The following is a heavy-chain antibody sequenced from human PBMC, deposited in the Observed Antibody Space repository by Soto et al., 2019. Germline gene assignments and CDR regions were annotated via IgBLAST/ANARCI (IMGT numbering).Heavy chain of an antibody. D-gene: IGHD2-15*01. J-gene: IGHJ5*02. CDR1: GGSISSGDYY. Sequence: PSETLSLTCTVSGGSISSGDYYWSWICQPPGKGLEWIGYIYYSGSTYYNPSLRSRVTISVDTSKNQFSLKLSSVTAADTAVYYCARGGYCSGGSCHSWFDPWGQGTLVTVSS. CDR2: IYYSGST. CDR3: ARGGYCSGGSCHSWFDP. V-gene: IGHV4-30-4*01.